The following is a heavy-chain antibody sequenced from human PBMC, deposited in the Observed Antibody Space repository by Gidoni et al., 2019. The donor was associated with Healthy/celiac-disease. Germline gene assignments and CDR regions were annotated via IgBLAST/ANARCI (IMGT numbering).Heavy chain of an antibody. CDR2: INHSGST. J-gene: IGHJ4*02. D-gene: IGHD5-12*01. V-gene: IGHV4-34*01. CDR3: ARGPTDNEMATSKEFEY. CDR1: GGSFSGYY. Sequence: QVQLQQWGAGLLKPSETLSLTCAVYGGSFSGYYWSWIRQPPGKGLEWIGEINHSGSTNYNPSLKSRVTRSVDTSKNQFSLKLSSVTAADTAVYYCARGPTDNEMATSKEFEYWGQGTLVTVSA.